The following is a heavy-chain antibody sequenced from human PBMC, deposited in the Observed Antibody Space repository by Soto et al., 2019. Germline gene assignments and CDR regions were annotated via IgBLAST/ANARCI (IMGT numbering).Heavy chain of an antibody. J-gene: IGHJ4*02. CDR3: AGTYDSHEFRFDE. CDR1: GATRSNYT. CDR2: INSRSTNI. D-gene: IGHD3-3*01. Sequence: PGGSTGPSGATSGATRSNYTISLLRTAPGRGLEWISYINSRSTNIYYADSVRGRFTISRDNAKNSLYLQMNSLRDEDTAVYYCAGTYDSHEFRFDEWGRGSLVTFSS. V-gene: IGHV3-48*02.